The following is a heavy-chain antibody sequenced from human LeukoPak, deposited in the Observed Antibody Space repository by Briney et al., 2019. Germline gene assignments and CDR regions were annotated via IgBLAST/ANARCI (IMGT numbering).Heavy chain of an antibody. J-gene: IGHJ4*02. CDR2: ISYDGNNK. CDR3: ARDRGADILTAYSSGDY. Sequence: GGSLRLSCAASGFTFSNYSLHWVRQAPGKGLEWVAVISYDGNNKCYADSVKGRFTISRDNSKNTLYLQMNSLRAEDTAVYYCARDRGADILTAYSSGDYWGQGTLVTVSS. D-gene: IGHD3-9*01. CDR1: GFTFSNYS. V-gene: IGHV3-30-3*01.